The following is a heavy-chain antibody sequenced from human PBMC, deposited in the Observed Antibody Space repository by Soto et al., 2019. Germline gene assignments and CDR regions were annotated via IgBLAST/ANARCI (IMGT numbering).Heavy chain of an antibody. V-gene: IGHV1-69*01. D-gene: IGHD2-2*01. CDR3: ARAGYCSSTSCYPYNWFDP. CDR2: IIPIFGTA. CDR1: GGTFSSYA. J-gene: IGHJ5*02. Sequence: QVQLVQSGAEVKKPGSSVKVSCKASGGTFSSYAISWVRQAPGQGLEWMGGIIPIFGTANYAQKFQGRVTITAYESTSTAYMELSSLRSEDTAVYYCARAGYCSSTSCYPYNWFDPWGQGTLVTVSS.